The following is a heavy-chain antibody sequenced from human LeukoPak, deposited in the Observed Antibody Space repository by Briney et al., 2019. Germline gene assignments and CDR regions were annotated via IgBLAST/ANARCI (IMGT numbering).Heavy chain of an antibody. V-gene: IGHV3-15*01. CDR3: TRITIFGVAYY. Sequence: GGSLRLSCAASGFTFSNAWMSWVRQAPGKGLEWVGRIKSKTDGGTTDYAAPVKGRFTISRDDSKNTLYLQMNSLKTEDTAVYYCTRITIFGVAYYWGQGTLVTGAS. D-gene: IGHD3-3*01. CDR1: GFTFSNAW. CDR2: IKSKTDGGTT. J-gene: IGHJ4*02.